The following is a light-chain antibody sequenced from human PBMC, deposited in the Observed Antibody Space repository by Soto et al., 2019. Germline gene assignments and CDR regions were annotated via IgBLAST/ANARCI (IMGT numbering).Light chain of an antibody. CDR1: SSDVGIFNY. Sequence: QSALTQPPSASGSPGQSVTISCTGTSSDVGIFNYVSWYQQHPDQAPKLLIFEVNKRPSGVSNRFSGSKSGNTASLTISGLKVEDEADYYCCSSGGSPTYVFGTGTKLTVL. J-gene: IGLJ1*01. CDR3: CSSGGSPTYV. CDR2: EVN. V-gene: IGLV2-23*02.